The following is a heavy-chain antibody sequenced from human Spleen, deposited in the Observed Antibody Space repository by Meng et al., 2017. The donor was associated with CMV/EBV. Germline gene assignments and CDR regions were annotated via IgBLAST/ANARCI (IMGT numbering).Heavy chain of an antibody. CDR3: ARTLGEGTPNYFAP. Sequence: GGSLRLSCAASGFTVSSNYMSWARQAPGKGLEWVSVTYSGGSTEYADSVKGRFTISRDTAKDSVFLQMNSLRADDTAVYYCARTLGEGTPNYFAPWGQGTLVTVSS. CDR2: TYSGGST. V-gene: IGHV3-66*01. J-gene: IGHJ5*02. CDR1: GFTVSSNY. D-gene: IGHD1-7*01.